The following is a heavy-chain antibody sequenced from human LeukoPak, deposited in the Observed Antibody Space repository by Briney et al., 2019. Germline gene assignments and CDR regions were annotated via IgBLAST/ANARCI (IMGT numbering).Heavy chain of an antibody. CDR3: ARVRGGDYYFDY. D-gene: IGHD2-21*02. CDR2: INWNGGST. Sequence: GGSLRLSCAASGFTFDDYGMSWVRQAPGKGMEWISGINWNGGSTGYADSVKGRFTISRDNAKNSLCLQMNSLRAENTALYYCARVRGGDYYFDYWGQGTLVTVSS. V-gene: IGHV3-20*04. CDR1: GFTFDDYG. J-gene: IGHJ4*02.